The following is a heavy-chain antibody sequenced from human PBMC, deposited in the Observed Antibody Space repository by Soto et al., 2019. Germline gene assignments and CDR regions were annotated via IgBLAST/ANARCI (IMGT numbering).Heavy chain of an antibody. V-gene: IGHV3-11*01. CDR2: ISSSGSTI. D-gene: IGHD6-6*01. J-gene: IGHJ4*02. CDR3: ARSGAPYSSSSPFDS. CDR1: GFTFSDYY. Sequence: PGGAVRLCCEGSGFTFSDYYMSWIRQAPGKGLEWVSYISSSGSTIYYADSVKGRFTISRDNAKNSLYLQMNSLRAEDTAVYYCARSGAPYSSSSPFDSWGQGTLVTVSS.